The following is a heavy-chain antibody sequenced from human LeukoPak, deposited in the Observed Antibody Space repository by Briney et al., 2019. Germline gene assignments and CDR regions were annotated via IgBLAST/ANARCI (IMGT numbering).Heavy chain of an antibody. V-gene: IGHV3-30*18. CDR2: ISYDGSDK. CDR1: GFTFNNYA. CDR3: AKDEPGSYSPSDY. D-gene: IGHD3-10*01. Sequence: GGSLRFSCAASGFTFNNYAMHWVRQAPGKGLNWVAFISYDGSDKYYADSVKGRFTISRDNSKNTLYLQMNSLRPEDTAVYYCAKDEPGSYSPSDYWGQGTLVTVSS. J-gene: IGHJ4*02.